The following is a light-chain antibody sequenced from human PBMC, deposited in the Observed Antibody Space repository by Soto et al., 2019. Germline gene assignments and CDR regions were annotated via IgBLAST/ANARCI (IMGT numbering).Light chain of an antibody. CDR1: ISNIGNNY. CDR3: AAWDDTVRSYV. V-gene: IGLV1-47*01. Sequence: QSVLTQPPSVSGTPGQTVTISCSGSISNIGNNYVHWFQQLPGTAPKVLSNRNNQRPSGVPDRFSGSKSGTSASLAISGLRSEDEAEYYCAAWDDTVRSYVFGTGTKLTVL. CDR2: RNN. J-gene: IGLJ1*01.